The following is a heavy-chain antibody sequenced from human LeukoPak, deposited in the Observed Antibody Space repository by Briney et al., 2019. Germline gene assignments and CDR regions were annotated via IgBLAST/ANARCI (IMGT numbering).Heavy chain of an antibody. CDR3: ASASPSLY. J-gene: IGHJ1*01. CDR2: VHYTGST. CDR1: GASISSFY. V-gene: IGHV4-59*01. Sequence: KPSGTLSLTCTVSGASISSFYWTWIRQPPGKGLEWIGYVHYTGSTNYNPSLKSRVTISLDTSKKQFSLKLSPVTSADTAVYYCASASPSLYWGQGTLVSVSS.